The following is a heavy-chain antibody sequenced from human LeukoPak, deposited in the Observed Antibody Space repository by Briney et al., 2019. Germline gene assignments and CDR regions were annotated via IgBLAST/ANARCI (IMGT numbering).Heavy chain of an antibody. V-gene: IGHV1-18*01. CDR2: INPYNDYT. CDR3: ARYRGSGLFDP. Sequence: GASAKVSCKASGYTFTSYGITWVRQAPGLGLEWMGWINPYNDYTNYAQKLQGRVTMTTDTSTSTANMELRSLRSDDTAVYYCARYRGSGLFDPWGQGTLVTVSS. CDR1: GYTFTSYG. J-gene: IGHJ5*02. D-gene: IGHD3-10*01.